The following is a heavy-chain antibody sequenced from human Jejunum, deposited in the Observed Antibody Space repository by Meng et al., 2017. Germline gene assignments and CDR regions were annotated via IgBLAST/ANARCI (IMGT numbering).Heavy chain of an antibody. Sequence: DSVKGRFPISRDNSKNTLFLQMHSLRAEDTAVYYCAKDWSWGQGTLVTVSS. J-gene: IGHJ5*02. V-gene: IGHV3-23*01. CDR3: AKDWS.